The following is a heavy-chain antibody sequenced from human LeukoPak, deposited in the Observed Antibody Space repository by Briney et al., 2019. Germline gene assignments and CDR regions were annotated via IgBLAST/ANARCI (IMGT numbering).Heavy chain of an antibody. CDR2: IWYDGTKK. J-gene: IGHJ4*01. D-gene: IGHD3-16*01. Sequence: GRSLRLSCAASGFSFSSYGMHWVRQAPGKGLEWVAVIWYDGTKKYYAHSVKGRFTLSRDNSKNTVYLQMNSLRAEDTAMYYCARDPRYADTCYTFDYWGHGTLVIVSS. V-gene: IGHV3-33*01. CDR1: GFSFSSYG. CDR3: ARDPRYADTCYTFDY.